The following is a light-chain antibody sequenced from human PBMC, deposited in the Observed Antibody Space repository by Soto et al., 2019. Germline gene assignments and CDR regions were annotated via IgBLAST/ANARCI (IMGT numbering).Light chain of an antibody. CDR1: QSVSSSY. CDR2: GAS. CDR3: QQYGSSPIS. V-gene: IGKV3-20*01. J-gene: IGKJ5*01. Sequence: EIVLTQSPGTLSLSPGERATLSCRASQSVSSSYLAWYQQKPGQAPRLLIYGASSRATGIPDRFSGSGSGTDFTLTISRLEPEDLAVYYCQQYGSSPISFGHGTRLAIK.